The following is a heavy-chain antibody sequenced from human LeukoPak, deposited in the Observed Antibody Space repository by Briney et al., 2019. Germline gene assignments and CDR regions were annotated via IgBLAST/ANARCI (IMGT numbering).Heavy chain of an antibody. D-gene: IGHD2-15*01. J-gene: IGHJ4*02. Sequence: GESLKISCKGSGYSFTSYWIGWVRQMPGKGLEWMGIVYPGDSDTKYSPSFQGQVTISADKSISTAYLQWSSLKASDTAMYYCARPALCSGGSCYYHYWGQGTLVTVSS. CDR3: ARPALCSGGSCYYHY. CDR1: GYSFTSYW. CDR2: VYPGDSDT. V-gene: IGHV5-51*01.